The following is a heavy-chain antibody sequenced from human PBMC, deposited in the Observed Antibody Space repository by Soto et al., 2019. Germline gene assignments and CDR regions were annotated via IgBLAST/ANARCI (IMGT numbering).Heavy chain of an antibody. J-gene: IGHJ4*02. CDR1: GFTFSNAW. CDR2: IKSISDGGTT. D-gene: IGHD1-26*01. Sequence: GGSLRLSCAASGFTFSNAWMSWVRQAPGKGLEWVGRIKSISDGGTTDYAAPVKGRFTISRDDSKNTLYLQMNSLKTEDTAVYFCTTDAAIVWGQGTLVTVLL. CDR3: TTDAAIV. V-gene: IGHV3-15*01.